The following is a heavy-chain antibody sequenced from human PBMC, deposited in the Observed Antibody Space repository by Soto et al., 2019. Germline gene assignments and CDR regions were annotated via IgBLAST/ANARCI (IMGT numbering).Heavy chain of an antibody. J-gene: IGHJ4*02. D-gene: IGHD2-15*01. Sequence: GGSLRLSCAASGFTLSGFDVHWVRQAAGEGLEWVARIKTKVESYATEYAASVKGRFSISRDDAKNTAYLEMNSLKTEDTAVYYCTRRHCSGGGCYSDFEFWGQGSLVTVSS. CDR2: IKTKVESYAT. V-gene: IGHV3-73*01. CDR3: TRRHCSGGGCYSDFEF. CDR1: GFTLSGFD.